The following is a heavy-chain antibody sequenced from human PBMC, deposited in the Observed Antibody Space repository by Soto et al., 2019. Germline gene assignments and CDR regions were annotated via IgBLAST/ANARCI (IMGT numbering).Heavy chain of an antibody. CDR1: GYTFTGYD. V-gene: IGHV1-46*01. Sequence: SLEGSCKASGYTFTGYDINWVRQAPGQGLEWMGIINPSGGSTSYAQKFQGRVTMTRDTSTSTVYMELSSLRSEDTAVYYCATDAVGVETAIVTGYYGMDVWVQGTTVTVS. D-gene: IGHD5-18*01. J-gene: IGHJ6*02. CDR2: INPSGGST. CDR3: ATDAVGVETAIVTGYYGMDV.